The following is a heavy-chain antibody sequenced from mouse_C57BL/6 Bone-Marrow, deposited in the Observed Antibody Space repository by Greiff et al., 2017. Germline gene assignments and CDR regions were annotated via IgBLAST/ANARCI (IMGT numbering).Heavy chain of an antibody. D-gene: IGHD4-1*01. CDR2: IWSGGST. J-gene: IGHJ3*01. V-gene: IGHV2-2*01. CDR3: ARNWDGDWFAY. CDR1: GFSLTSYG. Sequence: VQLVESGPGLVQPSQSLSITCTVSGFSLTSYGVHWVRQSPGKGLEWLGVIWSGGSTDYNAAFISRLSISKDNSKSQVFFKMNSLQADDTAIYYCARNWDGDWFAYWGQGTLGTVSA.